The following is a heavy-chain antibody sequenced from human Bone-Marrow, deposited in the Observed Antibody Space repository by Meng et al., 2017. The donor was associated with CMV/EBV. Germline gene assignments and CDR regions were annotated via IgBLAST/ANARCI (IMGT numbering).Heavy chain of an antibody. D-gene: IGHD2-2*01. CDR1: GGTFSSYA. Sequence: SVKVSCKASGGTFSSYAISWVRQAPGQGLEWMGGIIPILGIANYAQKFQGRVTITADKSTSTAYMELSSLRSEDTAVYYCAREPIKSVVVPAAVYGMAVWGQGPTVTGYS. V-gene: IGHV1-69*10. CDR2: IIPILGIA. J-gene: IGHJ6*01. CDR3: AREPIKSVVVPAAVYGMAV.